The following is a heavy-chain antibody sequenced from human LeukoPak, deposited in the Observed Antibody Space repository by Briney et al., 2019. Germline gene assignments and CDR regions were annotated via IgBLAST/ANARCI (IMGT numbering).Heavy chain of an antibody. J-gene: IGHJ4*02. CDR2: ISYDGSRK. CDR3: ARYRDYDSSGDTGGLDY. CDR1: GFAFSSFG. Sequence: GRSLRLSCSASGFAFSSFGMHWVRQAPGKGLEWVAVISYDGSRKYYADSVKGRFTISRDNSKNTLYLQMNSLRVEDTAVYYCARYRDYDSSGDTGGLDYWGQGTLVTVSS. D-gene: IGHD3-22*01. V-gene: IGHV3-30*03.